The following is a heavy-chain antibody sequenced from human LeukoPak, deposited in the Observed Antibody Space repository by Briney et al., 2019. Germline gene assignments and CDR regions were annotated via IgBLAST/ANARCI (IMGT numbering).Heavy chain of an antibody. J-gene: IGHJ4*02. CDR3: ARGDTYYCDSSGYGTFDY. Sequence: GGSLRLSCAASGFTFSDYYMSWIRQAPGKGLEWVSYISSSSTYTNYADSVKGRFTISRDNAKNSLYLQMNSLRAEDTAVYYCARGDTYYCDSSGYGTFDYWGQGTLVTVSS. V-gene: IGHV3-11*05. CDR2: ISSSSTYT. D-gene: IGHD3-22*01. CDR1: GFTFSDYY.